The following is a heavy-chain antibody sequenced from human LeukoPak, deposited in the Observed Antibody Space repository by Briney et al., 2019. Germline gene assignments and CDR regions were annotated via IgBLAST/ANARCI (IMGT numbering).Heavy chain of an antibody. CDR3: TRERWEYSGIMTGYSSPSDF. CDR1: RLIFVDYA. CDR2: LRSKQYGGTP. V-gene: IGHV3-49*04. D-gene: IGHD3-9*01. J-gene: IGHJ4*02. Sequence: TLTLSFTATRLIFVDYAISWVRQAPWRGLERVGFLRSKQYGGTPHYAARVKGRFTIPRDDSKSIDYLQMNSMKTEDTAVYYCTRERWEYSGIMTGYSSPSDFWGQGTLVTVSS.